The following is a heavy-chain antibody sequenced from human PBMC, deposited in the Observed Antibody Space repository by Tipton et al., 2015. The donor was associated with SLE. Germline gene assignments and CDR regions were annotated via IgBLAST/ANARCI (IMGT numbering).Heavy chain of an antibody. D-gene: IGHD3-16*01. CDR1: GFTFSSYG. J-gene: IGHJ3*02. Sequence: GSLRLSCAASGFTFSSYGMHWVRQAPGKGLEWVANINQDGSAKYYVDSVKGRFTISRDDAKKSLSLQMNSLRGEDTAVYYCARDGDVGVPGAFDIWGQGTMVTVSS. CDR3: ARDGDVGVPGAFDI. CDR2: INQDGSAK. V-gene: IGHV3-7*01.